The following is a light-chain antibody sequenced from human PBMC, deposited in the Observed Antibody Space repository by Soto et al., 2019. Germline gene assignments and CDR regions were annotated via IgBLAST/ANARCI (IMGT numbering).Light chain of an antibody. CDR3: QQYYNTPWT. V-gene: IGKV4-1*01. J-gene: IGKJ1*01. CDR2: WAS. CDR1: QTILYSSNNKNY. Sequence: DIVMTQSPDSLAVSLGERATINCKSRQTILYSSNNKNYLAWYQQKPGQPPKLLIYWASTRESGVPDRFSGSGSGTDFTLTISSLQAEDVAVYYCQQYYNTPWTFGQGTNVDIK.